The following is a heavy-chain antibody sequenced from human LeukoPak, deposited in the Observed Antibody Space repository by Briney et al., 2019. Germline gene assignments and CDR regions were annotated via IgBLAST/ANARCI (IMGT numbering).Heavy chain of an antibody. V-gene: IGHV1-2*02. CDR3: AFYSDYAEDAFDI. CDR1: GYTFTGYY. CDR2: INPNSGGT. Sequence: ASVKVSCKASGYTFTGYYMHWVRQAPGQGLEWMGWINPNSGGTNYAQKFQGRVTMTRDTSISTAYMELSRLRSDDTAVYYCAFYSDYAEDAFDIWGQGTMVTVSS. J-gene: IGHJ3*02. D-gene: IGHD5-12*01.